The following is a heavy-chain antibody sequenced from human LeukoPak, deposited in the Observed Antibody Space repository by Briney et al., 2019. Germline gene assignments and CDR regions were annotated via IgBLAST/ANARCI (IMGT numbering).Heavy chain of an antibody. J-gene: IGHJ4*02. V-gene: IGHV3-23*01. CDR2: VSGGGAST. Sequence: GGSLRLSCAASGFTVSSYDMHWVRQAPGKGLEWVSSVSGGGASTSYADSVKGRFTISRDNSKNTLFLRMNSLRVEDTAVYYCARSGRYYYDSSGYHRYIDSWGQGTLVTVSS. D-gene: IGHD3-22*01. CDR1: GFTVSSYD. CDR3: ARSGRYYYDSSGYHRYIDS.